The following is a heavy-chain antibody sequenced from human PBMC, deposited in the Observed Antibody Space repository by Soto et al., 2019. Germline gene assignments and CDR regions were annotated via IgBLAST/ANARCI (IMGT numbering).Heavy chain of an antibody. CDR2: IYYSGSN. CDR1: GGSVSSDNYY. Sequence: QVHLQESGPGLVKPSETLSLTCTVSGGSVSSDNYYWTWIRQPPGKGLEWIGYIYYSGSNNYNPSLKSRVTTSVDTSKNQFSLKLSSVTAADTAVYYCARDCMVTYYYYLMDVWGQGTTVTVSS. J-gene: IGHJ6*02. D-gene: IGHD5-18*01. V-gene: IGHV4-61*01. CDR3: ARDCMVTYYYYLMDV.